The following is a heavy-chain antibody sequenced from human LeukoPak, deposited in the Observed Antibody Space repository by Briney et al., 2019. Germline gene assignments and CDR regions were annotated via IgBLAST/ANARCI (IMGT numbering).Heavy chain of an antibody. CDR1: GGSISSYY. J-gene: IGHJ4*02. CDR3: ARLYYDSSGYRFDY. Sequence: SETLSLTCTVSGGSISSYYWSWIRQPPGKGLERIGYIYYSGSTNYNPSLKSRVTISVDTSKNQFSLKLSSVTAADTAVYYCARLYYDSSGYRFDYWGQGTLVTVSS. D-gene: IGHD3-22*01. CDR2: IYYSGST. V-gene: IGHV4-59*08.